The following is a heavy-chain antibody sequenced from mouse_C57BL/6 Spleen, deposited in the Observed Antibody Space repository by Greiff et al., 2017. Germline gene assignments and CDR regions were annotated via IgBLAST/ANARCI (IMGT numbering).Heavy chain of an antibody. J-gene: IGHJ2*01. Sequence: VQLKQSGPELVKPGASVKISCKASGYSFTGYYMNWVKQSPEKSLEWIGEINPSTGGTTYNQKFKAKATLTVDKSSSTAYMQLKSLTSEDSAVYYCARYWAPYYFDYWGQGTTLTVSS. D-gene: IGHD4-1*01. CDR3: ARYWAPYYFDY. V-gene: IGHV1-42*01. CDR2: INPSTGGT. CDR1: GYSFTGYY.